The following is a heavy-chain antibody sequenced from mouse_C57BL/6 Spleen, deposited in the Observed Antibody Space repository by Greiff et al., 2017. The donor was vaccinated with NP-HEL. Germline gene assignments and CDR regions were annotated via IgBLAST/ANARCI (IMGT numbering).Heavy chain of an antibody. D-gene: IGHD2-4*01. CDR1: GYTFTDYY. CDR2: IYPGSGNT. J-gene: IGHJ4*01. Sequence: QVQLQQSGAELVRPGASVKLSCKASGYTFTDYYINWVKQRPGQGLEWIARIYPGSGNTYYNEKFKGKATLTAEKSSSTAYMQLSSLTSEDSAVYFCARYDYDYGYAMDYWGQGTSVTVSS. CDR3: ARYDYDYGYAMDY. V-gene: IGHV1-76*01.